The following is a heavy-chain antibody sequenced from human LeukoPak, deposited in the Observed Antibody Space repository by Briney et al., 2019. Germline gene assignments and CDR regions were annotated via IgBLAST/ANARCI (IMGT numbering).Heavy chain of an antibody. V-gene: IGHV4-4*09. CDR2: IYTSGST. CDR3: ASDYGSGSYSIF. D-gene: IGHD3-10*01. J-gene: IGHJ4*02. Sequence: PSETLSLTCTVSGGSISSYYWSWIRQPPGKGLEWIGYIYTSGSTNYNPSLKSRVTISVDTSKNQFSLKLSSVTAADTAVYYCASDYGSGSYSIFWGQGTLVTVSS. CDR1: GGSISSYY.